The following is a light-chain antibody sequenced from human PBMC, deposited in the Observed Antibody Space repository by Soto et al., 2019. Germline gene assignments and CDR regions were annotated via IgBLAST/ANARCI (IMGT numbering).Light chain of an antibody. CDR2: SND. J-gene: IGLJ3*02. CDR3: AAWDDSLNGQGV. V-gene: IGLV1-44*01. Sequence: QSVLTQPPSASGTPGQRVSISCSGSSSNIGRNTVNWYQQLPGTAPKVLIYSNDQRPSGVPDRFSGSKSGTSASLAISGLKYEDEADYYCAAWDDSLNGQGVFGGGTKLTVL. CDR1: SSNIGRNT.